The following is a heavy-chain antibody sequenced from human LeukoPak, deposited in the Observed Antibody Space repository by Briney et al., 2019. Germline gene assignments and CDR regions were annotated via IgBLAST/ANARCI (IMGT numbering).Heavy chain of an antibody. CDR2: ISASDDST. D-gene: IGHD6-19*01. CDR1: GFTFSSYA. V-gene: IGHV3-23*01. Sequence: PGGSLRLSCAASGFTFSSYAMTWVRQTPGKGLEWVSAISASDDSTFYVDSVKGRFTIPRDFSKTTLYLQMNSLRAEDTAVYYCAKLTSGWFEDFWGQGNLVTVSS. J-gene: IGHJ4*02. CDR3: AKLTSGWFEDF.